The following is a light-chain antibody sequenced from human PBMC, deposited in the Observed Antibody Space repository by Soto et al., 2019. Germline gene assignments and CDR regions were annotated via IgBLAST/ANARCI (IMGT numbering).Light chain of an antibody. J-gene: IGKJ1*01. CDR1: QNIRSR. Sequence: IQMTHSPSPLSASVGDRVTITCRASQNIRSRLAWFQQKPGKAPKLLIYDASSLESGVPQRFSGSGSGTDFTLTISRLEPEDFAVYYCQQYGSSPTFGQGTKVDNK. CDR2: DAS. CDR3: QQYGSSPT. V-gene: IGKV1-5*01.